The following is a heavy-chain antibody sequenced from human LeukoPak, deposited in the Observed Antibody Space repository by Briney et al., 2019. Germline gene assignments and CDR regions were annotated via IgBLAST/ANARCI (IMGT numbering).Heavy chain of an antibody. CDR3: AKFLGVSVWYGIIDP. CDR2: VTNSGDTT. CDR1: GSIFTNHA. Sequence: GGSLRLSCAASGSIFTNHAMSWVRQAPGKGLEWVSTVTNSGDTTYYADSVKGRFTISRDNSKNTLYLQMNNLRAEDTAVYYCAKFLGVSVWYGIIDPWGQGTLVTVSS. V-gene: IGHV3-23*01. J-gene: IGHJ5*02. D-gene: IGHD3-10*01.